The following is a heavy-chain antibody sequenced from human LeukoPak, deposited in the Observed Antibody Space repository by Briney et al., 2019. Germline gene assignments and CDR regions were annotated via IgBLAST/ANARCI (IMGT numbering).Heavy chain of an antibody. CDR1: GFTFSNAW. Sequence: PGGSLRLSCAASGFTFSNAWMSWVRQAPGKGLEWVGRIKSKTDGGTTDYAAPVKGRFTISRDDSKDTLYLQMNSLKTEDTAVYYCTTGPLNWPYYYYMDVWGKGTTVTVSS. V-gene: IGHV3-15*01. CDR3: TTGPLNWPYYYYMDV. CDR2: IKSKTDGGTT. J-gene: IGHJ6*03.